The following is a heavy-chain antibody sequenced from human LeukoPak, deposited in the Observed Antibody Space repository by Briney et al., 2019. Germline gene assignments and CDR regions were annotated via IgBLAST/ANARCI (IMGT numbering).Heavy chain of an antibody. D-gene: IGHD3-10*01. V-gene: IGHV4-30-4*01. CDR1: GGSISSGDYY. Sequence: SETLSLTCTVSGGSISSGDYYWSWIRQPPGKGLEWIEYIYYSGSTYYNPSLKSRVTISVDTSKNQFSLKLSSVTAADTAVYYCARSHHYYGSGSYGMDVWGQGTTVTVSS. J-gene: IGHJ6*02. CDR3: ARSHHYYGSGSYGMDV. CDR2: IYYSGST.